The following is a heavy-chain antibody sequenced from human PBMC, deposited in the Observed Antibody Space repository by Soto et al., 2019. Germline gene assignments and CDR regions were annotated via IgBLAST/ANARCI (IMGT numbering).Heavy chain of an antibody. Sequence: SETLSLTCAVYGGSFSGYYWSWIRQPPGKGLEWIGEINHSGSTNYNPSLKSRVTISVDTSKNQFSLKLSSVTAADTAVYYCARNRWLQLKMFDIWGQGTMVTVSS. D-gene: IGHD1-1*01. CDR2: INHSGST. V-gene: IGHV4-34*01. J-gene: IGHJ3*02. CDR1: GGSFSGYY. CDR3: ARNRWLQLKMFDI.